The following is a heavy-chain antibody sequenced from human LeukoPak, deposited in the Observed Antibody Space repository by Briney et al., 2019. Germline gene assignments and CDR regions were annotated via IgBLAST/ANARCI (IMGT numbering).Heavy chain of an antibody. CDR3: AKDNSPGYFGS. D-gene: IGHD4-11*01. CDR2: ISTDGSIT. Sequence: PGGSLRLSCAASGFTFSSYWMHWVRQVPGKGLVLVARISTDGSITSYADSVRGRFTVSRDNAKNTVDLQMNSLRAEDTAVYYRAKDNSPGYFGSWGQGTLVTVSS. V-gene: IGHV3-74*01. CDR1: GFTFSSYW. J-gene: IGHJ4*02.